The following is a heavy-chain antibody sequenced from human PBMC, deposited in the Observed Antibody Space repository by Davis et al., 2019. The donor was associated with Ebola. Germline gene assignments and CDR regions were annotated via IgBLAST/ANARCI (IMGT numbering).Heavy chain of an antibody. CDR3: ARESSHAFDI. CDR1: EITLTDYA. J-gene: IGHJ3*02. V-gene: IGHV3-30*02. Sequence: PGGSLRPSCTSSEITLTDYAMHWVRQAPGKGLGWLTFKRYNEIKKYYADSVQGRFTVSRDDSSNTMFLQMDSLRGEDTAVYFCARESSHAFDIWGQGTFVTVSS. CDR2: KRYNEIKK.